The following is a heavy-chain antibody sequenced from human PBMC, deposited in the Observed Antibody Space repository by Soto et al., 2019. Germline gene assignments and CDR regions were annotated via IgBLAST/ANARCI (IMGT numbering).Heavy chain of an antibody. Sequence: ASVKVSCKASGYTFTSYAMHWVRQAPGHRLEWMGWINAGNGNTKYSQKFQGRVTITRDTSASTAYMELSSLRSEDTAVYYCASEHYYYYGMDVWGQGTTVTVSS. CDR1: GYTFTSYA. CDR3: ASEHYYYYGMDV. J-gene: IGHJ6*02. CDR2: INAGNGNT. V-gene: IGHV1-3*01.